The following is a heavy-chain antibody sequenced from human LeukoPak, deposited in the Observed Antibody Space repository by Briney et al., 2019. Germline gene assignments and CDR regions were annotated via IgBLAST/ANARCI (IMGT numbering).Heavy chain of an antibody. J-gene: IGHJ6*03. CDR1: GGSFSDYF. V-gene: IGHV4-34*01. CDR3: ARDRQPGAARPPYYYYMDV. Sequence: PSETLSLTCAVYGGSFSDYFWSWIRQPPGKGLEWIGEINHSGSTKYNPSLKSRVTISVDTSKNQFSLKLSSVTAADTAVYYCARDRQPGAARPPYYYYMDVWGKGTTVTVSS. CDR2: INHSGST. D-gene: IGHD6-6*01.